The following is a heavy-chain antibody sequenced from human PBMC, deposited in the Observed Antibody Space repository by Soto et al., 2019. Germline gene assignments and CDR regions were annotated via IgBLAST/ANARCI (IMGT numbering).Heavy chain of an antibody. Sequence: GGSLRLSCAASGFTFSGSAMHWVRQASGKGLEWVGRIRSKANSYATAYAASVKGRFTISRDDSKNTAYLQMNSLKTEDTAVYYCARDPRVPAAISVVWFDPWGQGTLVTVSS. V-gene: IGHV3-73*01. CDR1: GFTFSGSA. CDR3: ARDPRVPAAISVVWFDP. D-gene: IGHD2-2*01. J-gene: IGHJ5*02. CDR2: IRSKANSYAT.